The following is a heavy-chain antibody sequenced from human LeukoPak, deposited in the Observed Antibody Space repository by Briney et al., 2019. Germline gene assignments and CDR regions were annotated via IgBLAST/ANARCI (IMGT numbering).Heavy chain of an antibody. D-gene: IGHD3-22*01. V-gene: IGHV3-21*01. CDR3: ARDRAITMMTSSNDY. CDR2: ISSSSTYI. CDR1: GFTFSSYS. J-gene: IGHJ4*02. Sequence: PGGSLRLSCAASGFTFSSYSMNWVRQAPGKGLEWVSSISSSSTYIYYADSVKGRFTISRDNAKNSLYLQMNSLRAEDTAVYYCARDRAITMMTSSNDYWGQGTLVTVSS.